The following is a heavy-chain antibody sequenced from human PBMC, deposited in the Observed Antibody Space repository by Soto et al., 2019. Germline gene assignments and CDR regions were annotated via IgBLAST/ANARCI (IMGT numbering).Heavy chain of an antibody. CDR2: INPNGGST. Sequence: GASVKVSCKASGYTFTGYYMHWVRQAPGQGLEWMGIINPNGGSTSYAQKFQGRVTMTRDTSTSTVYMELSSLRSEDTAVYYCARDCSSTSCYGAGSDYYYGMDVWGQGTTVTVSS. D-gene: IGHD2-2*01. V-gene: IGHV1-46*01. CDR3: ARDCSSTSCYGAGSDYYYGMDV. CDR1: GYTFTGYY. J-gene: IGHJ6*02.